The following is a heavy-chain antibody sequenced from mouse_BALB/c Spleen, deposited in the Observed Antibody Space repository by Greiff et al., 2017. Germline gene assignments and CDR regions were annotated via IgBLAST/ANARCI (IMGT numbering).Heavy chain of an antibody. CDR3: ARRHGNYAAMDY. V-gene: IGHV1-82*01. D-gene: IGHD2-1*01. J-gene: IGHJ4*01. CDR1: GYAFSSSW. Sequence: VQLQQSGPELVKPGASVKISCKASGYAFSSSWMNWVKQRPGQGLEWIGRIYPGDGDTNYNGKFKGKATLTADKSSSTAYMQLSSLTSVDSAVYFCARRHGNYAAMDYWGQGTSGTVSS. CDR2: IYPGDGDT.